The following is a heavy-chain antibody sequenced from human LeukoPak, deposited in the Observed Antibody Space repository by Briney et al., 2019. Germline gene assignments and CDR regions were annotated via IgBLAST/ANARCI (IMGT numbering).Heavy chain of an antibody. D-gene: IGHD7-27*01. J-gene: IGHJ4*02. Sequence: GGSLRLSCAASGFTFSGYDMNWVRQAPGKGLEWVSGINWNGGSTGYADSVKGRFTISRDNAKNSLYLQMNSLRAEDTALYYCARDKDDVTGGFDYWGQGTLVTVSS. CDR3: ARDKDDVTGGFDY. V-gene: IGHV3-20*04. CDR1: GFTFSGYD. CDR2: INWNGGST.